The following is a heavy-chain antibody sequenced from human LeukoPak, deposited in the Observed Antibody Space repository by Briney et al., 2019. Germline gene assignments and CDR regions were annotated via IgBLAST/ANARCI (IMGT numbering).Heavy chain of an antibody. J-gene: IGHJ5*02. Sequence: KASETLSLTCAVYGGSFSGYYWSWIRQPPGKGLEWTGEINHSGSTNYNPSLKSRVTISVDTSKNQFSLKLSSVTAADTAVYYCAREKGIAAARYNWFDPWGQGTLVTVSS. CDR3: AREKGIAAARYNWFDP. CDR1: GGSFSGYY. D-gene: IGHD6-13*01. V-gene: IGHV4-34*01. CDR2: INHSGST.